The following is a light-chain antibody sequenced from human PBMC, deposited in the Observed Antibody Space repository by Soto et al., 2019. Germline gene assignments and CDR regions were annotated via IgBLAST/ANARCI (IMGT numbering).Light chain of an antibody. CDR2: EVT. V-gene: IGLV2-23*02. J-gene: IGLJ1*01. CDR1: SSDVGTYNL. CDR3: CSYAGSSSSI. Sequence: QSVLTQPASVSGSPGQSITISCSGTSSDVGTYNLVSWYQQYPGKAPRLMIYEVTKRPSGVSNRLSGSKSGNTASLTISGLQPEDEADYYCCSYAGSSSSIFGTGTKLTVL.